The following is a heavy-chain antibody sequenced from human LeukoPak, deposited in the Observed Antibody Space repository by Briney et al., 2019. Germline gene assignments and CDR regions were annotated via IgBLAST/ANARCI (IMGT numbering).Heavy chain of an antibody. CDR3: AKSNTAMVTDPFDY. J-gene: IGHJ4*02. Sequence: GRSLRLSCAASGFTFDDYAMHRVRHAPGKGLEWVSGISWNSGSIGYADSVKGRFTISRDNAKNSLYLQMNSLGAEDMALYYCAKSNTAMVTDPFDYWGQGTLVTVSS. V-gene: IGHV3-9*03. CDR2: ISWNSGSI. CDR1: GFTFDDYA. D-gene: IGHD5-18*01.